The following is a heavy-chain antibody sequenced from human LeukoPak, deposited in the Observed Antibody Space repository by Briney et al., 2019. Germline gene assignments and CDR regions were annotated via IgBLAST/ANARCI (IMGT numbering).Heavy chain of an antibody. J-gene: IGHJ4*02. Sequence: GGSLRLSSAASGFTFSSYAMSWVRRAPGKGLEWVSAISGSGGSTYYADSVKGRFTISRDNSENTLYLQMNSLRAEDTAVYYCAKDQIPSGAEYYFDYWGQGTLVTVSS. CDR1: GFTFSSYA. CDR2: ISGSGGST. V-gene: IGHV3-23*01. CDR3: AKDQIPSGAEYYFDY.